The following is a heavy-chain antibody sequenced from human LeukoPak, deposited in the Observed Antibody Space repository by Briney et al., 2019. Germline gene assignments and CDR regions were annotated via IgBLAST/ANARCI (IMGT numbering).Heavy chain of an antibody. CDR1: GGTFSSYA. CDR2: IIPIFGTA. D-gene: IGHD3-10*01. J-gene: IGHJ5*02. V-gene: IGHV1-69*13. Sequence: SVKVSCKASGGTFSSYAISWVRQAPGQGLEWMGGIIPIFGTANYAQKFQGRVTITADESTSTAYMEQSSLRSEDTAVYYCARGVPKRGSGSFNWFDPWGQGTLVTVSS. CDR3: ARGVPKRGSGSFNWFDP.